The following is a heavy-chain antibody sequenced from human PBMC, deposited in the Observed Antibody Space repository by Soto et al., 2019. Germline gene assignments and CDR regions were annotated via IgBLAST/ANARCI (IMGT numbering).Heavy chain of an antibody. J-gene: IGHJ5*02. D-gene: IGHD2-2*01. V-gene: IGHV3-49*04. Sequence: GGSLRLSCAASGFTVSSNYMSWVRQAPGKGLEWVGFIRSKAYGGTTEYAASVKGRFTISRDDSKSIAYLQMNSLKTEDTAVYYCTRRYCSSTSCRGWFDPWGQGTLVTVSS. CDR3: TRRYCSSTSCRGWFDP. CDR1: GFTVSSNY. CDR2: IRSKAYGGTT.